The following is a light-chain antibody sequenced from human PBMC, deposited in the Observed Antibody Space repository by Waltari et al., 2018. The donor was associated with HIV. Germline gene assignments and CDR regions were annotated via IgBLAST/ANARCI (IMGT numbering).Light chain of an antibody. CDR2: GAY. CDR3: QQYGSSPPIT. Sequence: EIVWTQSPGTLYLYPGERATLSCRDSLSLSSSYLAWYQQNPGQAPRLLIYGAYSRATGIPDRFSGSGSGTDFTLTISRLEPEDFAVYYCQQYGSSPPITFGQGTRLEIK. CDR1: LSLSSSY. J-gene: IGKJ5*01. V-gene: IGKV3-20*01.